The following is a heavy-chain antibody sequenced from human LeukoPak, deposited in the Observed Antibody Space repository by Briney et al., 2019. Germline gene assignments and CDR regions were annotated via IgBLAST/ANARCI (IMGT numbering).Heavy chain of an antibody. Sequence: SQTLSLTCAISGDSVSSNSVVWNWIRQSPSRGLEWLGRTYYRSKWYNDYAVSVKSRITINPDTSKNQFSLRLNSVTPEDTAVYYCARSDGWTGFDYWGQGTLVTVSS. J-gene: IGHJ4*02. CDR1: GDSVSSNSVV. CDR3: ARSDGWTGFDY. V-gene: IGHV6-1*01. CDR2: TYYRSKWYN. D-gene: IGHD3/OR15-3a*01.